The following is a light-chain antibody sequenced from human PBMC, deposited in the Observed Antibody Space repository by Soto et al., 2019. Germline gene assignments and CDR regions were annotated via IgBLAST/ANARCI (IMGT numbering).Light chain of an antibody. Sequence: QSVLTQSSSASASLGSSVKLTCTLSSGHSSYIIAWHQQQPGKAPRYLMKLEGSGSYNKGSGVPDRVSGSSSGADRYLTISNLQFEDEADYYCETWDSNTHTVFGGGTKVTVL. J-gene: IGLJ3*02. CDR3: ETWDSNTHTV. CDR1: SGHSSYI. V-gene: IGLV4-60*02. CDR2: LEGSGSY.